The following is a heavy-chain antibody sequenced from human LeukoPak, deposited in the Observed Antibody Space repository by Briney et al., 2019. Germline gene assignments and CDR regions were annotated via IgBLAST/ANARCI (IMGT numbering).Heavy chain of an antibody. V-gene: IGHV3-53*01. Sequence: PGGSLRLSCAASGFTVSSNYMSWVRQAPGKGLEWVSVIYSGGSTYYADSVKGRFTISRDNSNNTLYLQMNSLRAEDTAVYYCARVGYSYGRHDLAYWGQGTLVTVSS. CDR1: GFTVSSNY. J-gene: IGHJ4*02. CDR3: ARVGYSYGRHDLAY. D-gene: IGHD5-18*01. CDR2: IYSGGST.